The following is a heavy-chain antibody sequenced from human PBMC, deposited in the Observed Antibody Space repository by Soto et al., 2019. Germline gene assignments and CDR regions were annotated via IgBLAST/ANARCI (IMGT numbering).Heavy chain of an antibody. V-gene: IGHV1-2*04. D-gene: IGHD6-19*01. CDR2: INPNSGGT. J-gene: IGHJ6*02. Sequence: AASVKVSCKASGYTFTGYYMHWVRQAPGQGLEWMGWINPNSGGTNYAQKFQGWVTMTRDTSISTAYMELSRLRSDDTAVYYCARDGIAVAGTIDYYYGMDVWGQGTTVTVSS. CDR3: ARDGIAVAGTIDYYYGMDV. CDR1: GYTFTGYY.